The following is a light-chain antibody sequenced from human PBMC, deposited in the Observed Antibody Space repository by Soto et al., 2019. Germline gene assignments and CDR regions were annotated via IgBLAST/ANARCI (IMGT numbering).Light chain of an antibody. CDR2: GNS. Sequence: QSVLTQPPSVSGAPGQRVTISCTGSSSNIGAGYDVHWYQQLPGTAPKLLIYGNSNRPSWVPDRFSGYKSGTSASLAITGLQAEDEADYYCQSYDSSLSGPGVFGGGTKLTVL. CDR3: QSYDSSLSGPGV. J-gene: IGLJ3*02. CDR1: SSNIGAGYD. V-gene: IGLV1-40*01.